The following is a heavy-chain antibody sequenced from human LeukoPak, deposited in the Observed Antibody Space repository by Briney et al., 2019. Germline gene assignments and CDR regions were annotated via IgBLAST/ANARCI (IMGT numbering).Heavy chain of an antibody. CDR3: ATGDFWSGYFFY. V-gene: IGHV1-18*01. CDR2: ISAYNGNT. Sequence: ASVKVSCKASGYTFTSYGISWVRQAPGQGLEWMGWISAYNGNTNYAQKFQGRVTMTRDTSISTAYMELSRLRSDDTAVYYCATGDFWSGYFFYWGQGTLVTVSS. J-gene: IGHJ4*02. D-gene: IGHD3-3*01. CDR1: GYTFTSYG.